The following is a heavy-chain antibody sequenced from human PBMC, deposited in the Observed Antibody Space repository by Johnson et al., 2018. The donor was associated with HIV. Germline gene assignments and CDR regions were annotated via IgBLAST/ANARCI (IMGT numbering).Heavy chain of an antibody. J-gene: IGHJ3*02. D-gene: IGHD3-10*01. Sequence: QVQLVESGGGVVQPGRSLRLSCAVSGFTFDDYGMNWVRHAPGTGLEWVEVLWYDGTNKDYADSLKGRFTISRDNTKNTLYLQMNSLRGEDMALYYCARAGGAVRVNGFDMWGQGTMVTVSS. CDR3: ARAGGAVRVNGFDM. V-gene: IGHV3-33*08. CDR2: LWYDGTNK. CDR1: GFTFDDYG.